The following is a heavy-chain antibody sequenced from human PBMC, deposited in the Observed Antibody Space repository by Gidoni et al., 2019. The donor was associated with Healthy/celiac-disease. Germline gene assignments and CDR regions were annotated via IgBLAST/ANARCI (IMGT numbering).Heavy chain of an antibody. V-gene: IGHV4-31*03. Sequence: HVQLQESGPGLVKPSQTLSLTCTVSVGSISSGGYYWSWIRQHPGKGLEWIGYIYYSGSTYSNPALKSRVTISVDTSKTQFSLKLSSVTAADTAVYYCARAPTYYYGSGTGYGMDVWGQGTTVTVSS. D-gene: IGHD3-10*01. CDR3: ARAPTYYYGSGTGYGMDV. CDR2: IYYSGST. CDR1: VGSISSGGYY. J-gene: IGHJ6*02.